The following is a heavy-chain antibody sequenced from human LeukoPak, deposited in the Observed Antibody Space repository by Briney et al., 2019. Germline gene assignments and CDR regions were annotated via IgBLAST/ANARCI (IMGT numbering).Heavy chain of an antibody. J-gene: IGHJ6*03. CDR1: GGSFSGYY. Sequence: PSETLSLTCAVYGGSFSGYYWSWIRQPPGKGLEWIGETNHSRSTNYNPSLKSRVTISVETSKNQCSLKLSSVTAADTAVYYCARRSWKSLGVDTTFDYYHMDVWGKGTTVTISS. D-gene: IGHD3-3*01. V-gene: IGHV4-34*01. CDR3: ARRSWKSLGVDTTFDYYHMDV. CDR2: TNHSRST.